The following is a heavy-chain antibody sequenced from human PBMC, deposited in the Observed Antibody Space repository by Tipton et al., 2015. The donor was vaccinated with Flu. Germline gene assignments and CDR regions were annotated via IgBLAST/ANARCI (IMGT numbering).Heavy chain of an antibody. V-gene: IGHV4-30-2*01. CDR2: IYHSGST. Sequence: TLSLTCAVSGGSISSGGYSWSWIRQPPGKGLEWIGYIYHSGSTYYNPSLKSRVTISVDRSKNQFSLKLSSVTAADTAVYYCARGLSSGWYSVAYFDYWGQGALVSVSS. CDR3: ARGLSSGWYSVAYFDY. D-gene: IGHD6-19*01. CDR1: GGSISSGGYS. J-gene: IGHJ4*02.